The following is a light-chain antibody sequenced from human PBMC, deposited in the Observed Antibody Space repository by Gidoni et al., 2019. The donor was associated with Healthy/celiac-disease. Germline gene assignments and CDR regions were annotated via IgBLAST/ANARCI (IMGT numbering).Light chain of an antibody. CDR2: DAS. CDR3: QQRSNWPPIT. CDR1: QSVSSY. J-gene: IGKJ5*01. Sequence: EIVFTQSPATLSLSLGERATHSCSASQSVSSYLDWYQQKPGQAPRLLIYDASNRDTGIPARFSGSGSGTDFTLTISSLEPEDFAVYYCQQRSNWPPITFXXXTRLEIK. V-gene: IGKV3-11*01.